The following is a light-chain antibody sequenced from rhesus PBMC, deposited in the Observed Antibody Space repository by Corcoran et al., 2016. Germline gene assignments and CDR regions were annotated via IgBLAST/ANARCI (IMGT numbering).Light chain of an antibody. CDR2: DAS. Sequence: DIQMTQSPSSLSASVGDTVTITCQASQGITKYLAWFQQKPGRAPKLLIYDASTLQGVAPSRFSGSGYGTDFTLTISSLQPEDFATYYCQQHYNYPPTFGGGTKVEIK. CDR1: QGITKY. J-gene: IGKJ4*01. CDR3: QQHYNYPPT. V-gene: IGKV1-25*01.